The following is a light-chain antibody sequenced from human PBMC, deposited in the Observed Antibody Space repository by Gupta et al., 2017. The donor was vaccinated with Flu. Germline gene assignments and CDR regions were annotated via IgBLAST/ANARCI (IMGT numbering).Light chain of an antibody. CDR1: SSEIGSYNY. V-gene: IGLV2-14*01. CDR2: GVT. CDR3: SSGIISTTLV. Sequence: QSALTQPASGSGSPGQAITISCTGTSSEIGSYNYVSWYQQHPGQAPKLLIYGVTNRPSGVSDRFSASKSGDTASLTISGLQSEDEADYYFSSGIISTTLVFGGGTKLTVL. J-gene: IGLJ2*01.